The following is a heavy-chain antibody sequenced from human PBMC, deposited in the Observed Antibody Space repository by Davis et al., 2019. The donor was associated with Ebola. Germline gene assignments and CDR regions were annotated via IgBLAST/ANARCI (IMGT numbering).Heavy chain of an antibody. CDR2: ISYDGSNK. CDR3: AKGSTVVTNPTWYYGMDV. D-gene: IGHD4-23*01. Sequence: PGGSLRLSCAASGFTFSSYGMHWVRQAPGKGLEWVAVISYDGSNKYYADSVKGRFTISRDNSKNTLYLQMNSLRAEDTAVYYCAKGSTVVTNPTWYYGMDVWGQGTTVTVSS. CDR1: GFTFSSYG. V-gene: IGHV3-30*18. J-gene: IGHJ6*02.